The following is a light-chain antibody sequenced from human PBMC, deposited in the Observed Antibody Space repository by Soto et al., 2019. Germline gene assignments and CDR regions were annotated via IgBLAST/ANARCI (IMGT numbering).Light chain of an antibody. CDR2: ATS. CDR1: QGIGSW. Sequence: DIPMTQSPSSVSASVGDRVIITCRASQGIGSWLAWYQQKPGKAPKVLIFATSNLLSGVPSRFSGSGSGRDFTLTISNVQPEDIATYFCQQTDSFPLTFGHGTRLEIK. V-gene: IGKV1-12*01. J-gene: IGKJ5*01. CDR3: QQTDSFPLT.